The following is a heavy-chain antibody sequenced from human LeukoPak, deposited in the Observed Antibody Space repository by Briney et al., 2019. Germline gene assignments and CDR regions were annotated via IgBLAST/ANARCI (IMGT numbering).Heavy chain of an antibody. J-gene: IGHJ4*02. CDR3: AKDGSGWIDY. V-gene: IGHV3-33*06. CDR2: IWYDGSNK. Sequence: GRSLRLSCAASGFTFSSYGMHWVRQAPGKGLEWVAVIWYDGSNKYYADSVKGRFTISRDNSKNTLYLQVNSLRAEDTAVYYCAKDGSGWIDYWGQGTLVTVSS. CDR1: GFTFSSYG. D-gene: IGHD6-19*01.